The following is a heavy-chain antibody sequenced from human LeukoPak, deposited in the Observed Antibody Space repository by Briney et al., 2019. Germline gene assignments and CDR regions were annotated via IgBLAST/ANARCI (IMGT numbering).Heavy chain of an antibody. V-gene: IGHV3-21*01. CDR2: ISSSSSYI. CDR3: AGDQTTYYFDY. D-gene: IGHD1-1*01. CDR1: GFTFSSYS. Sequence: GGSLRLSCAASGFTFSSYSMNWVRQAPGKGLEWVSSISSSSSYIYYADSVKGRFTISRDDAKNSLYLQMNSLRAEDTAVYYCAGDQTTYYFDYWGQGTLVTVSS. J-gene: IGHJ4*02.